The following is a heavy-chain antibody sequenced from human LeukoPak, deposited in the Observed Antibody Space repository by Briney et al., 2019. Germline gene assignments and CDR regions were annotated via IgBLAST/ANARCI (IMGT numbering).Heavy chain of an antibody. CDR2: IYYSGST. Sequence: RPSETLSLTCTVSGGSISSYYWSWIRQPPGKGLEWIGYIYYSGSTNYNPSLKSRVTISVDTSKNQFSLKLSSVTAADTAVYYCARHSSYRSKWFDPWGQGTLVTVSS. CDR1: GGSISSYY. V-gene: IGHV4-59*08. CDR3: ARHSSYRSKWFDP. D-gene: IGHD4-11*01. J-gene: IGHJ5*02.